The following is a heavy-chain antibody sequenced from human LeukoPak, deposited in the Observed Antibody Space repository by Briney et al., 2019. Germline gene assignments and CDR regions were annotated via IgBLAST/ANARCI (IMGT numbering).Heavy chain of an antibody. CDR2: IYYSGST. D-gene: IGHD6-6*01. J-gene: IGHJ4*02. CDR1: GGSLSSYY. V-gene: IGHV4-59*05. CDR3: ARGPPIRIWQLCFFDY. Sequence: SETPSLTCTVSGGSLSSYYWSWIRQPPGEGLGWIGGIYYSGSTYYNPSLKGRVTISVDTSKNQFSLKLSSVTAADTAVYYCARGPPIRIWQLCFFDYWGQGTLVTVSS.